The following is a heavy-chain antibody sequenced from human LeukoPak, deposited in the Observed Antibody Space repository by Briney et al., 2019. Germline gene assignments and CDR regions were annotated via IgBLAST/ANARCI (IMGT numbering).Heavy chain of an antibody. Sequence: GGSLRLSCAASGFTFSSYGMHWVRQAPGKGLEWVAFIRPDGSNKYYADSVKGRFTISRDNSKNTLYLQMNSLRAEDTAVYYCARETDLAAFDPWGQGTLVTVSS. CDR3: ARETDLAAFDP. D-gene: IGHD2-21*02. J-gene: IGHJ5*02. CDR2: IRPDGSNK. CDR1: GFTFSSYG. V-gene: IGHV3-30*02.